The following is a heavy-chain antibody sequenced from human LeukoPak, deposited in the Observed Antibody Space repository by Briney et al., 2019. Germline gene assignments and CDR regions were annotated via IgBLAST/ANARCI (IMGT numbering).Heavy chain of an antibody. J-gene: IGHJ4*02. V-gene: IGHV3-23*01. CDR2: ISGSGGTT. CDR1: GFTFSTYV. CDR3: AKEKLRYYDY. Sequence: GGSLRLSCEASGFTFSTYVMSWVRQAPGKGLECVSSISGSGGTTYYADSVKGRFTIPRDNSKNTVYLQLSSLTVEVQAIYYCAKEKLRYYDYWGQGALVTVSS. D-gene: IGHD3-16*01.